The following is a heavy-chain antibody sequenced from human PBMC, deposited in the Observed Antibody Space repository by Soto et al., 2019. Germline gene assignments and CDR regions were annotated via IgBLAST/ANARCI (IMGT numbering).Heavy chain of an antibody. J-gene: IGHJ4*02. CDR2: ISAYNGNT. CDR1: GYTFTSYG. V-gene: IGHV1-18*01. D-gene: IGHD4-17*01. CDR3: ARDPLDYGDYSPHFDY. Sequence: QVQLVQSGAEVKKPGASVKASCKASGYTFTSYGISWVRQAPGQGLEWMGWISAYNGNTNYAQKLQGRVTMTTDTSTNTAYMELRSLRSDDTAVYYCARDPLDYGDYSPHFDYWGQGTLVTVSS.